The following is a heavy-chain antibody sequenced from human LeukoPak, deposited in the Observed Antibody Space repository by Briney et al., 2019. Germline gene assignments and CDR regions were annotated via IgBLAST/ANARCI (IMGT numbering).Heavy chain of an antibody. Sequence: GGSLRLSCAASGFSFSSSAMHWVRQAPGKGLEYVSAITNNGGYTYYANSVKGRFTISRDNSKNTLYLQMGSLRTENTAVYYWGGASPCGFYDYLGQGTLVTVSS. J-gene: IGHJ4*02. CDR1: GFSFSSSA. D-gene: IGHD3-22*01. CDR2: ITNNGGYT. V-gene: IGHV3-64*01. CDR3: GGASPCGFYDY.